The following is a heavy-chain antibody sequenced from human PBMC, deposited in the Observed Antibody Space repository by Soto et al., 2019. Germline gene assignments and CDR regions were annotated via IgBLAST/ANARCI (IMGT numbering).Heavy chain of an antibody. CDR3: AADPGIAVAGYYYYYGMDV. Sequence: ASVKASCKASGFTFTSSAVQWVRQARGQRLEWIGWIVVGSGNTNYAQKFQERVTITRDMSTSTAYMELSSLRSEDTAVYYCAADPGIAVAGYYYYYGMDVWGQGTTVTVSS. D-gene: IGHD6-19*01. CDR2: IVVGSGNT. J-gene: IGHJ6*02. CDR1: GFTFTSSA. V-gene: IGHV1-58*01.